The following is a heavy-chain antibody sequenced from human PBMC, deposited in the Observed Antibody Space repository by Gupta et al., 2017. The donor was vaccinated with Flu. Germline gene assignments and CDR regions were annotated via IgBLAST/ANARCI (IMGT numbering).Heavy chain of an antibody. CDR1: GLTFSTYA. J-gene: IGHJ4*02. CDR2: LSFDGTDD. V-gene: IGHV3-30*18. CDR3: TKNPKTGSDFDY. Sequence: QVQLVESGGGVVQPGRSLRLSCAGSGLTFSTYAMHWGRQPPGKGLEWVAVLSFDGTDDYYADSVKGRFTISRDNSKNTLDLQMDSLRDEDTAMYYYTKNPKTGSDFDYWGQGTLVTVSS. D-gene: IGHD1-26*01.